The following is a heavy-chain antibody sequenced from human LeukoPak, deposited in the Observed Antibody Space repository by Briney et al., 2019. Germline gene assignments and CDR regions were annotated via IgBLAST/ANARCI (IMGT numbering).Heavy chain of an antibody. V-gene: IGHV3-20*04. Sequence: RLGGSLRLSCAASGFTFSNYGMNWVRQAPGKGLEWVSGINWNAGSIGYADSVKGRFTISRDNAKNSLYLQMNSLRVEDTALYYCARVFSGSFDCWGQGTLVTVSS. CDR3: ARVFSGSFDC. CDR1: GFTFSNYG. J-gene: IGHJ4*02. CDR2: INWNAGSI. D-gene: IGHD1-26*01.